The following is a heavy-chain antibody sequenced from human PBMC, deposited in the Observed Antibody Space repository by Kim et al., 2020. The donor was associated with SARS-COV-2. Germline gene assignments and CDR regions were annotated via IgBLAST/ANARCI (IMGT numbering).Heavy chain of an antibody. J-gene: IGHJ5*02. V-gene: IGHV3-23*01. D-gene: IGHD3-16*01. CDR1: GFTFNNFA. Sequence: GGSLRLSCAASGFTFNNFAMNWVRQAPGKGLEWVSGISGSGGSTDYADSVKGRFTISRDNSKNTLSLQMNSLRAEDTAVYYCAKGNGGAWGQGTLVTVSS. CDR2: ISGSGGST. CDR3: AKGNGGA.